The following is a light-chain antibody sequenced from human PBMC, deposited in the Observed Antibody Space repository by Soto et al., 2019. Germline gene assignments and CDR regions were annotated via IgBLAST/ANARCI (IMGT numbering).Light chain of an antibody. Sequence: DIQXTHIQSFLPALIGYRVTINCRASKSISRYLNWYKKKQGKEXKXXXYAESSLKSGVQPRFSGSGSGNDFNINISSMQPEDFETYYSQESYSSRRTFGDGTKVDI. V-gene: IGKV1-39*01. CDR1: KSISRY. J-gene: IGKJ1*01. CDR3: QESYSSRRT. CDR2: AES.